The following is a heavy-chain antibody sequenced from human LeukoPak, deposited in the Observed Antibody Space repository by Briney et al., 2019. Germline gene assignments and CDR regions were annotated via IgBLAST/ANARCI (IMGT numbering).Heavy chain of an antibody. CDR2: VNHSGST. V-gene: IGHV4-39*07. CDR3: ARSIYDYVWGSYPPGFDP. D-gene: IGHD3-16*02. CDR1: GGSISSGGYY. Sequence: PSETLSLTCTVSGGSISSGGYYWSWIRQPPGKGLEWIGEVNHSGSTNYNPSLKSRVTISVDTSKNQFSLKLSSVTAADTAVYYCARSIYDYVWGSYPPGFDPWGQGTLVTVSS. J-gene: IGHJ5*02.